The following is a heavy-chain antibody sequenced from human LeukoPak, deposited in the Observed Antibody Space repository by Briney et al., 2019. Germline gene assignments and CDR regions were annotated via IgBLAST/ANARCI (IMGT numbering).Heavy chain of an antibody. D-gene: IGHD2-15*01. V-gene: IGHV4-39*07. CDR3: ARDAEFCSGGSCYP. CDR2: IYYSGST. Sequence: SETLSLTCTVSGGSISSSSYYWGWIRQPPGKGLEWIGSIYYSGSTYYNPSLKSRVTISVDTSKNQFYLKLNSVTAADTAVYYCARDAEFCSGGSCYPWGQGTLVTVSS. CDR1: GGSISSSSYY. J-gene: IGHJ5*02.